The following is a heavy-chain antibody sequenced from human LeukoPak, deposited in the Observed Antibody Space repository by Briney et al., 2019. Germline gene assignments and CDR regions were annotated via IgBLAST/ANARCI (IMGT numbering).Heavy chain of an antibody. J-gene: IGHJ4*02. CDR3: TTSYNTEFDY. V-gene: IGHV3-7*01. CDR1: GFTFSRYW. CDR2: IKQDGSEK. D-gene: IGHD1-1*01. Sequence: PGGSLRLSCAASGFTFSRYWMTWVRQAPGKGLEWVANIKQDGSEKHYVGSVKGRFTISRDNAKNSLYLQMNSLRAEDTAVYYCTTSYNTEFDYWGQGTLVIVSS.